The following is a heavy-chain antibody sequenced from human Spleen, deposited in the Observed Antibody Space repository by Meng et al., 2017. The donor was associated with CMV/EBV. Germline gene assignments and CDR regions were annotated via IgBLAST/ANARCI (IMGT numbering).Heavy chain of an antibody. CDR3: AREGYPGYCSSTSCYPSYYYYYGMDV. Sequence: GESLKISCGASGFTFSNYWMHWVRQAPGKGLVWVSRINSDGIATNYVDSVKGRFTISRDNAKNSLYLQMNSLRAEDTAVYYCAREGYPGYCSSTSCYPSYYYYYGMDVWGQGTTVTVSS. D-gene: IGHD2-2*01. CDR2: INSDGIAT. CDR1: GFTFSNYW. V-gene: IGHV3-74*01. J-gene: IGHJ6*02.